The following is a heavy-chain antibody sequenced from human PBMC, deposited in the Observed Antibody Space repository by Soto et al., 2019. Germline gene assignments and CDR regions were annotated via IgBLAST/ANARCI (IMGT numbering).Heavy chain of an antibody. V-gene: IGHV1-8*02. Sequence: ASVKVSCKASGYTFTSYAINWVRQATGQGLEWMGWMNPNSGNTGYAQKLQGRVTMTRNTSVSTAYMELSSLRSDDTAMYYCAKVLIRYFDRLSEIRLDLWGQGTLVNVSS. CDR3: AKVLIRYFDRLSEIRLDL. CDR2: MNPNSGNT. D-gene: IGHD3-9*01. J-gene: IGHJ5*02. CDR1: GYTFTSYA.